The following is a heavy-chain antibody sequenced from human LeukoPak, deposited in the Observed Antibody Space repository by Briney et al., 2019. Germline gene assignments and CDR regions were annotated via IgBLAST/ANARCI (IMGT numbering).Heavy chain of an antibody. CDR1: GGSISSSSYY. Sequence: SETLSLTCTVSGGSISSSSYYWGWIRQPPGKGLEWIGSIYYSGSTYYNPSLKSRVTISVDTSKNQFSLKLSSVTAADTAVYYCARGALVYGYWGQGTLVTVSS. D-gene: IGHD2/OR15-2a*01. CDR3: ARGALVYGY. CDR2: IYYSGST. V-gene: IGHV4-39*07. J-gene: IGHJ4*02.